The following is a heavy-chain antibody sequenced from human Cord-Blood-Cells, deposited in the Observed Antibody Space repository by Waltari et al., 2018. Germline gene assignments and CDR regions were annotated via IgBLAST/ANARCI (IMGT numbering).Heavy chain of an antibody. J-gene: IGHJ4*02. Sequence: QVQLQQWGAGLLKPSETLSLTCAVYGGSFSGYYWSWIRQPPGKGLEWIGEINHSGSTNYNPSLKSRVTISVDTSKNQFSLKLSSVTAADTAVYYCARTYGSGYLYYFDYWGQGTLVTVSS. CDR3: ARTYGSGYLYYFDY. V-gene: IGHV4-34*01. D-gene: IGHD3-10*01. CDR1: GGSFSGYY. CDR2: INHSGST.